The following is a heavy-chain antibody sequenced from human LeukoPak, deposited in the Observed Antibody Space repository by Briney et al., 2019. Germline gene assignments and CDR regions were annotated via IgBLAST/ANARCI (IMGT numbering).Heavy chain of an antibody. CDR1: GFTFSTYA. D-gene: IGHD2-8*01. CDR3: AREHVPGGYCNNGVCYMNAFDI. CDR2: ISYDGSNK. J-gene: IGHJ3*02. V-gene: IGHV3-30-3*01. Sequence: GGSLRLSCAASGFTFSTYAIHWVRQAPGKGLEWVAVISYDGSNKYYADSVKGRFIISRDNSKNTLYLQMSSLRAEDTAVCYCAREHVPGGYCNNGVCYMNAFDIWGQGTVVIVSS.